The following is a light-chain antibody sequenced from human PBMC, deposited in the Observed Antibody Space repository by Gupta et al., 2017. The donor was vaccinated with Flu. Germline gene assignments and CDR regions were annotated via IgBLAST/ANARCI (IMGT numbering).Light chain of an antibody. CDR2: AAS. CDR1: LNIYTY. Sequence: DIQMTQSPSSLSASIGDRVTITCRASLNIYTYLNWYQQKPGRAPKLLIYAASSLHSGVPSRFSGGGSGTEFILTISSLRPEDFATYCCQQSDGTPFTFGHGTTVDIK. J-gene: IGKJ3*01. V-gene: IGKV1-39*01. CDR3: QQSDGTPFT.